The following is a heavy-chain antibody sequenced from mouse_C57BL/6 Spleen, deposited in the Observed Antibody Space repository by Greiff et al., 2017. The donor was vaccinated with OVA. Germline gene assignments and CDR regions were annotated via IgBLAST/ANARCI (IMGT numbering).Heavy chain of an antibody. D-gene: IGHD4-1*01. J-gene: IGHJ4*01. Sequence: QVQLKQPGTELVKPGASVKLSCKASGYTFTSYWMHWVKQRPGQGLEWIGNINPSNGGTNYNEKFKSKATLTVDKSSSTAYMQLSSLTSEDSAVFYCARSANWDLYYYAMDDWGQGTSVTVSS. CDR1: GYTFTSYW. CDR2: INPSNGGT. CDR3: ARSANWDLYYYAMDD. V-gene: IGHV1-53*01.